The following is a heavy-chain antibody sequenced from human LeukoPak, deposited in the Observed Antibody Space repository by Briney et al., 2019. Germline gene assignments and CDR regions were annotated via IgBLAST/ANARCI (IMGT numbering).Heavy chain of an antibody. V-gene: IGHV3-23*01. J-gene: IGHJ4*02. D-gene: IGHD4-17*01. CDR3: AKDFYGDYDVFDY. CDR2: ISGSGGST. Sequence: GGSLRLSCAASGFTFSSYAMSWVRQAPGKGLEWVSAISGSGGSTYYADSVKGRFTISRDNSKNTLYLQMNSLRAEDTAVYCCAKDFYGDYDVFDYWGQGTLVTVSS. CDR1: GFTFSSYA.